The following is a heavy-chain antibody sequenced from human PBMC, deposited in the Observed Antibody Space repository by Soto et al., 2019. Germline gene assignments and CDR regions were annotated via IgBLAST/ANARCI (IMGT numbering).Heavy chain of an antibody. D-gene: IGHD4-17*01. CDR1: GGSISSSRCH. V-gene: IGHV4-39*06. J-gene: IGHJ4*02. CDR3: ARRYGEAFDY. CDR2: IKYSGTT. Sequence: PSETLSLTCTVSGGSISSSRCHWGWIRQPPGKGLEWIASIKYSGTTFYNPSLKSRVTLSVDTSKNQFALKLSSVTAADTAVYYCARRYGEAFDYWGQGTLVTVSS.